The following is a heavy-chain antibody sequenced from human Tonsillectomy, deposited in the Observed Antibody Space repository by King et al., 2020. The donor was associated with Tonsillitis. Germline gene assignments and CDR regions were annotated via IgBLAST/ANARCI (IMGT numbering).Heavy chain of an antibody. CDR3: AGYNPHNTSGSHGIFDY. V-gene: IGHV4-61*01. D-gene: IGHD3-22*01. Sequence: QLQESGPGLVKPSETLALTCTVSGGSVSSGSYYWSGIRQTTGKGLEGNGDIYYSGSTNYNPSLKSRVTISVDTSKNQFSLKLSSVTAADTAVYYCAGYNPHNTSGSHGIFDYWGQGTLVTVSS. J-gene: IGHJ4*02. CDR1: GGSVSSGSYY. CDR2: IYYSGST.